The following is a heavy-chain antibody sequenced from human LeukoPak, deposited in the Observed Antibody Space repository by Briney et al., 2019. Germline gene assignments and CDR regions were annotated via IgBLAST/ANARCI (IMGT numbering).Heavy chain of an antibody. D-gene: IGHD6-6*01. CDR1: GFTLSDYS. CDR2: ISRSSSYI. V-gene: IGHV3-21*01. Sequence: PGGSLRLSCAASGFTLSDYSMSWVRRAPGKGLEWVSSISRSSSYIYYADSVKGRLTISRDNAKNSLYLQMNSLRAEDTAVYYCARESSSSAAYYYYGMDVWGQGTTVTVSS. J-gene: IGHJ6*02. CDR3: ARESSSSAAYYYYGMDV.